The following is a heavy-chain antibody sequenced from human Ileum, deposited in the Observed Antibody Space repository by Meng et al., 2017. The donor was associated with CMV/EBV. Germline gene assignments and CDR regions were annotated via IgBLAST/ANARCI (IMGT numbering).Heavy chain of an antibody. CDR1: GGSIRSGGYG. V-gene: IGHV4-31*02. J-gene: IGHJ5*02. CDR3: ASTLVTTAGSGWFDP. CDR2: IFYSGST. D-gene: IGHD3-22*01. Sequence: SGGSIRSGGYGGSWIRQNPGKGLEWIGYIFYSGSTYYNPSLQSRVIISVDTSKNQFSLNLSSVTAADTAVYYCASTLVTTAGSGWFDPWGQGTLVTVSS.